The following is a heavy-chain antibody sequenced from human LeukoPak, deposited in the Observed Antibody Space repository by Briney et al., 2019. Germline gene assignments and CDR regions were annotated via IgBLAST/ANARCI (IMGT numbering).Heavy chain of an antibody. J-gene: IGHJ4*02. V-gene: IGHV3-23*01. CDR2: ISDTVRDT. CDR3: AKDNYGGIFAS. Sequence: PGESLRLSCAASGFTFSAYGMSWVRQAPGKGLEWVSHISDTVRDTWYANSVKGRFMISRDNSRDTVYLQMSSLRPEDTALYFCAKDNYGGIFASWGQGTLVTVSS. CDR1: GFTFSAYG. D-gene: IGHD4-17*01.